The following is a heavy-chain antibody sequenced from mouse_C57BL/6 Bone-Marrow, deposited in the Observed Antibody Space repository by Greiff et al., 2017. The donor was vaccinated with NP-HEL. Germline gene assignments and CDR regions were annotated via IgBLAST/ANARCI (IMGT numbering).Heavy chain of an antibody. CDR3: ARSPSTTGAY. Sequence: QVQLQQSGAELVRPGTSVKVSCKASGYAFTNYLIEWVKQRPGQGLEWIGVINPGSGGTNYNEKFKGKATLTAYKSSSTADMQLSSLTSEDSAVYFCARSPSTTGAYWGQGTLVTVSA. CDR2: INPGSGGT. CDR1: GYAFTNYL. V-gene: IGHV1-54*01. J-gene: IGHJ3*01. D-gene: IGHD1-1*01.